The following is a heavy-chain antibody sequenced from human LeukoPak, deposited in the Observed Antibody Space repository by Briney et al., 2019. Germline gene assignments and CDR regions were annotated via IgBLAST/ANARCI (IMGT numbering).Heavy chain of an antibody. V-gene: IGHV3-30*02. CDR2: IRYDGSNK. CDR3: ARDKWLTTTHYFDY. CDR1: GFTFSSYS. Sequence: GGSLRLSCAASGFTFSSYSMNWVRQAPGKGLEWVAFIRYDGSNKYYADSVKGRFTISRDNSKNTLYLQMNSLRAEDTAVYYCARDKWLTTTHYFDYWGQGTLVTVSS. D-gene: IGHD4-11*01. J-gene: IGHJ4*02.